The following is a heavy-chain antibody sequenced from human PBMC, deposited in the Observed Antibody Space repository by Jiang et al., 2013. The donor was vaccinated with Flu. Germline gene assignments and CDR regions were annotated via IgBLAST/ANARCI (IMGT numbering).Heavy chain of an antibody. V-gene: IGHV4-59*08. J-gene: IGHJ4*02. Sequence: GSGLVKPSETLSLTCTVSGGSISSYYWSWIRQPPGKGLEWIGYIYYSGSTNYNPSLKSRVTISVDTSKNQFSLKLSSVTAADTAVYYCARSSSGWSVDYWGQGTLVTVSS. D-gene: IGHD6-19*01. CDR2: IYYSGST. CDR3: ARSSSGWSVDY. CDR1: GGSISSYY.